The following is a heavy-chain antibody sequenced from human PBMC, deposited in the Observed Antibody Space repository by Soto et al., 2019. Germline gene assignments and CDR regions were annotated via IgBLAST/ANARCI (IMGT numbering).Heavy chain of an antibody. CDR1: GFTFSAYS. CDR3: ARDNGMAGSFDP. CDR2: ITGSSATI. Sequence: QLVESGGGLVQPGESLRLSCAASGFTFSAYSMNWVRQAPGKGLEWISYITGSSATIYYADSVKGRFTLSRDNAKNSLYLQMHSLRDEDTAIYFCARDNGMAGSFDPGGQGTLVTVSS. J-gene: IGHJ5*02. D-gene: IGHD2-8*01. V-gene: IGHV3-48*02.